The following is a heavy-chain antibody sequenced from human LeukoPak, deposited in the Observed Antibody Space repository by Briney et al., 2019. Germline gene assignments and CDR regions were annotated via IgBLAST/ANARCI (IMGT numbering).Heavy chain of an antibody. CDR2: ISAYNGNT. Sequence: ASVKVSCKASGYTFTSYGISWVRQAPGQGLEWMGWISAYNGNTNYAQKLQGRVTMTTDTSTSTAYMELRSLRSDDTAVYYCVRADIYCSSTSCYRFGYWGQGTLVTVSS. CDR3: VRADIYCSSTSCYRFGY. V-gene: IGHV1-18*01. CDR1: GYTFTSYG. J-gene: IGHJ4*02. D-gene: IGHD2-2*01.